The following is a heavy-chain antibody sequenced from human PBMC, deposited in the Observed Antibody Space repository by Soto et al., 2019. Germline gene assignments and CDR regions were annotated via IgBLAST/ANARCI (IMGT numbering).Heavy chain of an antibody. CDR2: IYYSGST. CDR3: ARAPRKLGYCSGGSCYPLDWFDP. Sequence: PSETLSLTCTVSGGSISSGGYYWSWIRQHPGKGLEWIGYIYYSGSTYYNPSLKSRVTISVDTSKNQFSLKLSPVTAADTAVYYCARAPRKLGYCSGGSCYPLDWFDPWGQGTLVTVSS. J-gene: IGHJ5*02. D-gene: IGHD2-15*01. CDR1: GGSISSGGYY. V-gene: IGHV4-31*03.